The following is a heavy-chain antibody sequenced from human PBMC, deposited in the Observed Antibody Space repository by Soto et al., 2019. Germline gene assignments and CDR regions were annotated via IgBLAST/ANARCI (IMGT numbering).Heavy chain of an antibody. V-gene: IGHV3-21*01. Sequence: EVQLVESGGGLVKPGGSLGLSCAASGFTFGSYSMNWVRQAPGKGLEWVSSISSSSSYIYYADSVKGRFTISRDNAKNSLYLQMNSLRAEDTAVYYCAREGPTYTSAAIAYWGQGTLVTVSS. CDR3: AREGPTYTSAAIAY. D-gene: IGHD2-2*01. CDR1: GFTFGSYS. CDR2: ISSSSSYI. J-gene: IGHJ4*02.